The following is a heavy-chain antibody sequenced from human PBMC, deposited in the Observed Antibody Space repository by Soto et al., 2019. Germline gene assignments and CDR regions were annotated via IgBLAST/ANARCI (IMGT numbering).Heavy chain of an antibody. D-gene: IGHD1-26*01. Sequence: EVQLVESGGGLVQPGGSLRLSCATAGFIFSNYDMNWVRQAPGKGLEWVSFIKSGSDVMFYADSVKGRFTISRDNAKNLLYLQMNSLRDEDTAVYYCARDRVGGSFDIWGQGTMVTVSS. J-gene: IGHJ3*02. V-gene: IGHV3-48*02. CDR2: IKSGSDVM. CDR1: GFIFSNYD. CDR3: ARDRVGGSFDI.